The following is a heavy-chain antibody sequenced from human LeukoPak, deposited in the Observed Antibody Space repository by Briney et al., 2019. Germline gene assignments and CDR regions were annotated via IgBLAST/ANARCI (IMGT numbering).Heavy chain of an antibody. CDR2: ISGSGGST. CDR3: AKPKFDSSGYYLLPFDY. J-gene: IGHJ4*02. Sequence: GGSLRLSCAASGXTFSRYAMSWARQAPGKGLEWVSAISGSGGSTYYADSVKGRFTISRDNSKNTLYLQMNSLRAEDTAVYYCAKPKFDSSGYYLLPFDYWGQGTLVTVSS. D-gene: IGHD3-22*01. V-gene: IGHV3-23*01. CDR1: GXTFSRYA.